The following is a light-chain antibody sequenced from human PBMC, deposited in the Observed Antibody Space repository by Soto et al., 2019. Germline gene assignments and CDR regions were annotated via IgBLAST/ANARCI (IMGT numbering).Light chain of an antibody. Sequence: QSALTQPASVSGSPGQSITISCTGTTSDIGDYNYVSWYQHLPDKVPKLIISLVSNRPSGVSNRFSGSKSGNTASLTISGLQAEDEGDYYCCSYADGSIYFFGTGTKVTVL. J-gene: IGLJ1*01. CDR1: TSDIGDYNY. CDR3: CSYADGSIYF. V-gene: IGLV2-14*01. CDR2: LVS.